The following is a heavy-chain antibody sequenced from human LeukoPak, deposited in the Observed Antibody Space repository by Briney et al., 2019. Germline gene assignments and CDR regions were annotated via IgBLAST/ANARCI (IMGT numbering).Heavy chain of an antibody. CDR3: ARDNAVASFDY. Sequence: SETLSLTCTVSGGSISSGGYYWSWIRQHPGKGLEWIGYIYYSGSTYYNPSLKSRVTISVDTSKNQFSLQLNSVTPEDTAVYYCARDNAVASFDYWGQGTLVTVSS. J-gene: IGHJ4*02. V-gene: IGHV4-31*03. D-gene: IGHD6-19*01. CDR1: GGSISSGGYY. CDR2: IYYSGST.